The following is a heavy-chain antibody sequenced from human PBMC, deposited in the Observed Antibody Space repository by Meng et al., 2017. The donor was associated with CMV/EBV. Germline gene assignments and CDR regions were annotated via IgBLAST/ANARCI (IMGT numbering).Heavy chain of an antibody. V-gene: IGHV1-8*01. CDR1: GYTFTRYD. D-gene: IGHD2-2*01. CDR2: MNPNSGNT. Sequence: ASVTVSCQASGYTFTRYDINCVRQATGPRIEWLGWMNPNSGNTGYGHKFQGRVTMNRNTSISTAYMELSSLRSEDTAVYYCARGPVVVVPAATRYYYYGIDVWGQGTTVTVSS. CDR3: ARGPVVVVPAATRYYYYGIDV. J-gene: IGHJ6*02.